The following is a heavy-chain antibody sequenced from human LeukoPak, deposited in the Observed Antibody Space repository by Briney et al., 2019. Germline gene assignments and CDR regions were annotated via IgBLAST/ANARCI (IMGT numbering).Heavy chain of an antibody. D-gene: IGHD2-21*01. Sequence: GGSLRLSCAASGFTFSSYSMNWVRQAPGKGLEWVSYISSSGNIYYVDSVKGRFTISRDNAKNSLYLQMNSLRAEDTAVYYCAREWPSGPHIFDIWGQGTMVTVSS. J-gene: IGHJ3*02. V-gene: IGHV3-48*01. CDR1: GFTFSSYS. CDR2: ISSSGNI. CDR3: AREWPSGPHIFDI.